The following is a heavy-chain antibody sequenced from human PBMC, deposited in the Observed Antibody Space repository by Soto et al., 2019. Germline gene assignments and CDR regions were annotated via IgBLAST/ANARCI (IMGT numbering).Heavy chain of an antibody. V-gene: IGHV3-48*02. J-gene: IGHJ2*01. CDR2: ISSSSSTI. CDR1: GFTFSSYS. CDR3: ASGVATNRNWYFDL. Sequence: GGSLRLSCAASGFTFSSYSMNWVRQAPGKGLEWVSYISSSSSTIYYADSVKGRFTISRDNAKNSLYLQMNSLRDEDTAVYYCASGVATNRNWYFDLWGRGTLVTVSS. D-gene: IGHD5-12*01.